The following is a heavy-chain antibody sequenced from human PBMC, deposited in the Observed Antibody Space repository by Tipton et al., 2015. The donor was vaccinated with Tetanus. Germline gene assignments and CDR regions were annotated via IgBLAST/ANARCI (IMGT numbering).Heavy chain of an antibody. CDR3: ARDNYDSKDFSDY. V-gene: IGHV3-7*03. J-gene: IGHJ4*02. D-gene: IGHD3-3*01. CDR1: GFTFSTYG. CDR2: IKHDGSTK. Sequence: SLRLSCAASGFTFSTYGMTWVRQAPGKGLEWVANIKHDGSTKSYVDSVKGRFTISRDNGNNSLCLQMNSLRVEDTGLYFCARDNYDSKDFSDYWGQGTLITVSS.